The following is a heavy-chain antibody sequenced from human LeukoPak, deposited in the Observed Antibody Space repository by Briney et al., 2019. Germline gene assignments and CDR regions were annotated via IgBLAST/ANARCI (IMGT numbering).Heavy chain of an antibody. Sequence: PGGSLRLSCAASGFTFSSYSMNWVRQAPWKGLEWVSSISSSSSYIYYADSVKGRFTISRDNAKNSLYLQMNSLRAEDTAVYYCARGQQLITLLDGMDVWGQGTTVTVSS. CDR3: ARGQQLITLLDGMDV. CDR2: ISSSSSYI. J-gene: IGHJ6*02. D-gene: IGHD6-13*01. CDR1: GFTFSSYS. V-gene: IGHV3-21*01.